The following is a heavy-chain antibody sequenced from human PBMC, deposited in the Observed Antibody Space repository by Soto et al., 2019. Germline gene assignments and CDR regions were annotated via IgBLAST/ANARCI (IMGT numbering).Heavy chain of an antibody. V-gene: IGHV3-23*01. CDR3: AKDKILYGSGSYYFDC. Sequence: GRSLRLSCIASGFNFSSYALSWVRQAPGKGLEWVSAISGSGGSTYYTDSVKGRFTISRDNAKIKLYLQMNSLGAEDTAVYYWAKDKILYGSGSYYFDCWGHGTLVTVSS. J-gene: IGHJ4*01. CDR1: GFNFSSYA. D-gene: IGHD3-10*01. CDR2: ISGSGGST.